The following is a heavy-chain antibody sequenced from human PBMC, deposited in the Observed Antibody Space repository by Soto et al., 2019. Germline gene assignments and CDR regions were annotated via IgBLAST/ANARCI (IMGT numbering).Heavy chain of an antibody. CDR3: ASREVGTTLDFDY. Sequence: QVQLVQSGAEVKKPGASVKVSCKASGYTFSSYGISWVRQAPGQGLEWMGWISAYNGTTKYAQKLQGRVTMTTDTATNTAYMELRSLRSDDTAVYYCASREVGTTLDFDYWGQGTLVTVSS. V-gene: IGHV1-18*01. D-gene: IGHD1-26*01. CDR2: ISAYNGTT. CDR1: GYTFSSYG. J-gene: IGHJ4*02.